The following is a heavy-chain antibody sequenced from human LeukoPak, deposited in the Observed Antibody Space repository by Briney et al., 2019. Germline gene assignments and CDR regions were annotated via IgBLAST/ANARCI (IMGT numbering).Heavy chain of an antibody. V-gene: IGHV3-23*01. CDR1: GFTFSSYG. Sequence: GGSLRLSCAASGFTFSSYGMSWVRQAPGKGLEWVSAISGSGGSTYYADSVKGRFTISRDNSKNTLYLQMNSLRAEDTALYYCARVGGAAAAYIDVWGKGTTVTVSS. J-gene: IGHJ6*03. CDR3: ARVGGAAAAYIDV. CDR2: ISGSGGST. D-gene: IGHD6-13*01.